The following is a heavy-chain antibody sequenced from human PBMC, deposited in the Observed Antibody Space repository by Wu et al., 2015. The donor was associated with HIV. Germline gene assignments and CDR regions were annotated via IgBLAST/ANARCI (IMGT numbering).Heavy chain of an antibody. CDR2: FDPEDGET. J-gene: IGHJ4*02. V-gene: IGHV1-24*01. D-gene: IGHD3-16*02. CDR3: ATTPIPLGELSLYFDY. CDR1: GYTLTELS. Sequence: QVQLVQSGAEVKKPGASVKVSCKVSGYTLTELSMHWVRQAPGEGLEWMGGFDPEDGETIYAQKFQGRVTMTEDTSTDTAYMELSSLRSEDTAVYYCATTPIPLGELSLYFDYWGQGTLVTVSS.